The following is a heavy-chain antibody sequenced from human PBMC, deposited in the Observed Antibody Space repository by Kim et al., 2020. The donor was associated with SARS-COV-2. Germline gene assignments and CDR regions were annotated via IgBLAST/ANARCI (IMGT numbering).Heavy chain of an antibody. V-gene: IGHV4-61*01. CDR1: GGSVSSGSYY. D-gene: IGHD5-18*01. CDR3: ARDVEPRDTAMVGGWFDP. CDR2: IYYSGST. J-gene: IGHJ5*02. Sequence: SETLSLTCTVSGGSVSSGSYYWSWIRQPPGKGLEWIGYIYYSGSTNYNPSLKSRVTISVDTSKNQFSLKLSSVTAADTAVYYCARDVEPRDTAMVGGWFDPWGQGTLVTVSS.